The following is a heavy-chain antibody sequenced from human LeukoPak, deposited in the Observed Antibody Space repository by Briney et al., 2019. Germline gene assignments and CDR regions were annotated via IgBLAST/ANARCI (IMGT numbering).Heavy chain of an antibody. CDR3: AKLLAVTNTYYFNY. CDR1: GFTFSSYA. J-gene: IGHJ4*02. CDR2: ISGSGSGGST. D-gene: IGHD6-19*01. V-gene: IGHV3-23*01. Sequence: GGSLRLSCAASGFTFSSYAMSWVRQAPGKGLEWVSTISGSGSGGSTYYADSVKGRFTISRDNSKDTLYLQMNSLRAEDTAVYYCAKLLAVTNTYYFNYWGQGTLVTVSS.